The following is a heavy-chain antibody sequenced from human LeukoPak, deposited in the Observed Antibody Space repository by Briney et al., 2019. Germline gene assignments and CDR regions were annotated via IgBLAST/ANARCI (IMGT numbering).Heavy chain of an antibody. Sequence: PGRSLRLSCAASGFTFSTFWMSWVRQAPGKGLEWVSAISGSGGSTYYADSVKGRFTISRDNSKNTLYLQMNSLRAEDTAVYYCARDFGVTNYHFDYWGQGTLVTVSS. CDR1: GFTFSTFW. CDR2: ISGSGGST. J-gene: IGHJ4*02. V-gene: IGHV3-23*01. D-gene: IGHD3-16*01. CDR3: ARDFGVTNYHFDY.